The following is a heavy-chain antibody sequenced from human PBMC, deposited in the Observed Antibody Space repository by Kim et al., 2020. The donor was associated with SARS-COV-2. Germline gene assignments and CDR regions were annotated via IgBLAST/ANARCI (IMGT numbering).Heavy chain of an antibody. CDR3: AREGGETGYGGYHPFDY. CDR1: GFTFSSYA. J-gene: IGHJ4*02. D-gene: IGHD3-22*01. V-gene: IGHV3-30-3*01. Sequence: GGSLRLSCPASGFTFSSYAMHWVRQAPGKGLEWVAVISYDGSNKYYADSVKGRFTISRDNSKNTLYLQMTSLRAEDTAEYYCAREGGETGYGGYHPFDYWGQGTLVTVSS. CDR2: ISYDGSNK.